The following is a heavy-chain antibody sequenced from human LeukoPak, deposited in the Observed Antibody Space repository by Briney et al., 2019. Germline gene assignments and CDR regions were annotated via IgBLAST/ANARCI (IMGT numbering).Heavy chain of an antibody. CDR3: ARGRTFDN. V-gene: IGHV3-30-3*01. Sequence: PGGSLRLSCAASGFTFSNYAIHWVRQAPGKGLEWVAVISYDGSNKYYADSVKGRFTISRDNSKNALYLQMNSLRAADTAVYYCARGRTFDNWGQGTLVTVSS. CDR1: GFTFSNYA. J-gene: IGHJ4*02. CDR2: ISYDGSNK.